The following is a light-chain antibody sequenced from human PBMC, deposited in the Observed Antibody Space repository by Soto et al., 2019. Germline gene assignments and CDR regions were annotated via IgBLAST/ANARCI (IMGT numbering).Light chain of an antibody. V-gene: IGKV3-20*01. CDR2: AAS. Sequence: EIVLTQSPGTLSLSPGERATLSCRASQSISSSYLAWYQQRPGQAPRLLIYAASSRATDIPDRFSGGGSATDFTLTVSRLEPEDFAVYYCQQYGSSPRTFGQGTKLEIK. CDR3: QQYGSSPRT. CDR1: QSISSSY. J-gene: IGKJ2*01.